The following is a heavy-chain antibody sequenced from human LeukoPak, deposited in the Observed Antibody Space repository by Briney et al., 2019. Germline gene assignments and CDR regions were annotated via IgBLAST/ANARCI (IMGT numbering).Heavy chain of an antibody. V-gene: IGHV4-59*01. CDR2: ISYSGST. Sequence: PSETLSLTCTVSGGSISSYSWSWIRQPPGKGLECFGYISYSGSTNYNPSLKSRVTISVDTSKNQFSLKLTSVTAADTAVYYCARDRELGYWGQGTLVTVSS. CDR3: ARDRELGY. J-gene: IGHJ4*02. CDR1: GGSISSYS. D-gene: IGHD3-10*01.